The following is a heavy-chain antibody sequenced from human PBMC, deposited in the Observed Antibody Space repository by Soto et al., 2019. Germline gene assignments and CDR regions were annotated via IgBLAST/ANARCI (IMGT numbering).Heavy chain of an antibody. CDR3: ARNYYGEPRIHNWFDP. Sequence: QVQLQESGPGLVKPSQTLSLTCTVSGGSISSGGYYWSWIRQHPGKGLAWIGYIYYSGSTYYNPPRKSRVNISVDTSKNQFSLKLSSVTAADTAVYYCARNYYGEPRIHNWFDPWGQGTLVTVSS. V-gene: IGHV4-31*03. D-gene: IGHD4-17*01. J-gene: IGHJ5*02. CDR2: IYYSGST. CDR1: GGSISSGGYY.